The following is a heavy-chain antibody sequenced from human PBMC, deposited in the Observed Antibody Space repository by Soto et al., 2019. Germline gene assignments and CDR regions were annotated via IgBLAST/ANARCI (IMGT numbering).Heavy chain of an antibody. J-gene: IGHJ4*02. D-gene: IGHD3-10*01. CDR3: AREGVHNYTEYYFDY. CDR2: ISGVRDYI. Sequence: GGSLRLSCAASGFTFSYYPLHWVRLAPGKGLEWVSSISGVRDYIRYADSVKGRFAISRDNAKTSLYLQMNSLTAEDTAVYYCAREGVHNYTEYYFDYWGQGTLVTVSS. V-gene: IGHV3-21*06. CDR1: GFTFSYYP.